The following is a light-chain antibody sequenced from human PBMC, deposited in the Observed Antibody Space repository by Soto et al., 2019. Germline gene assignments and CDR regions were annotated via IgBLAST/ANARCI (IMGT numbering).Light chain of an antibody. J-gene: IGLJ3*02. Sequence: QSALTQPASVSGSPRQSITISCTGTSSDVGAYNYVSWYQQHPGKVPKLMIYDVSNRPSGVSNRFSGSKSGNTASLTISGLQAEDEDDYYCNSYTSSSTWVFGGGTKLTVL. V-gene: IGLV2-14*01. CDR3: NSYTSSSTWV. CDR2: DVS. CDR1: SSDVGAYNY.